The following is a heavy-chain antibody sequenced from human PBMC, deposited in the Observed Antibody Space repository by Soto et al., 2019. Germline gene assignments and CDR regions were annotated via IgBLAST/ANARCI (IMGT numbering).Heavy chain of an antibody. V-gene: IGHV4-39*01. CDR3: ARRGYYDFWSGYYTLSYFDY. CDR2: IYYSGST. J-gene: IGHJ4*02. Sequence: SETLSLICTVSGGSISSSSYYWGWIRQPPGKGLEWIGSIYYSGSTYYNPSLKSRVTISVDTSKNQFTLKLSSVTAADTAVYYLARRGYYDFWSGYYTLSYFDYWGQGTLVTVSS. CDR1: GGSISSSSYY. D-gene: IGHD3-3*01.